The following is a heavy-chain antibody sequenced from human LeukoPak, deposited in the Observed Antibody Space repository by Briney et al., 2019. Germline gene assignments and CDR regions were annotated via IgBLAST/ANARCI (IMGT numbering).Heavy chain of an antibody. CDR2: IVYSGTT. CDR3: ASRGNCSGWSCYSGSAFDI. CDR1: GVSITTYY. J-gene: IGHJ3*02. Sequence: KPSETLSLTCTVSGVSITTYYWSWIRQPPGMGLEWIGHIVYSGTTNYNPSLKSRVTMLIDTSKNQFSLKLSSVTAADTAVYYCASRGNCSGWSCYSGSAFDIWGQGTMVTVSS. V-gene: IGHV4-59*08. D-gene: IGHD2-15*01.